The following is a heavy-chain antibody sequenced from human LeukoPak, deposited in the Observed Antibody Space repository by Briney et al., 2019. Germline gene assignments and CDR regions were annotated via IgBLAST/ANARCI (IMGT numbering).Heavy chain of an antibody. CDR1: GFTFSSYA. J-gene: IGHJ4*02. V-gene: IGHV3-30-3*01. D-gene: IGHD3-22*01. CDR3: ARYYYDSSGYYTGIDY. CDR2: ISYDGSNK. Sequence: PGGSLRLSCAASGFTFSSYAMHWVRQAPGKGLEWVAVISYDGSNKYYADSVKGRFTTSRDNSKNTLYLQMNSLRAEDTAVYYCARYYYDSSGYYTGIDYWGQGTLVTVSS.